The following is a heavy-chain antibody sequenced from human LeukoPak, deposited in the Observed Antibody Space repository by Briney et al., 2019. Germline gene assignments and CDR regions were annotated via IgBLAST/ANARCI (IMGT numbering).Heavy chain of an antibody. CDR1: GFTFSNAW. CDR3: ASGFGVVIKPFDY. CDR2: IKSKTDGGTT. V-gene: IGHV3-15*01. Sequence: GGSLRLSCAASGFTFSNAWMSWVRQAPGKGLEWVGRIKSKTDGGTTDYAAPVKGRFTISRDDSKNTLYLQMNSLKTEDTAVYYCASGFGVVIKPFDYWGQGTLVTVSS. J-gene: IGHJ4*02. D-gene: IGHD3-3*01.